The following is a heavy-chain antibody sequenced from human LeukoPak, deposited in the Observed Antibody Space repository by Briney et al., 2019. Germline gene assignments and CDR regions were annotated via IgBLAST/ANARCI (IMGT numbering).Heavy chain of an antibody. J-gene: IGHJ4*02. CDR3: ARVGDSGYCSSTSCYTDY. D-gene: IGHD2-2*02. Sequence: GGSLRLSCAASGFTFSSYSMNWVRQAPGKGLEWVSSISSSSSYIYYADSVKGRFTISRDNAKNSLYLQMNSLRAEDTAVYYCARVGDSGYCSSTSCYTDYWGQGTLVTVSS. CDR2: ISSSSSYI. V-gene: IGHV3-21*01. CDR1: GFTFSSYS.